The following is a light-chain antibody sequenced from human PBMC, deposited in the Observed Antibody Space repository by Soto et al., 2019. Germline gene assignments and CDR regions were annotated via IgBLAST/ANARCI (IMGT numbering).Light chain of an antibody. CDR1: QSISSY. CDR3: QQSYSTPRFT. CDR2: AAS. J-gene: IGKJ3*01. V-gene: IGKV1-39*01. Sequence: DIQMNQSPSSLSPSVGDRVTITCRASQSISSYLNWYQQKPGKAPKLLIYAASSLQSGVPSMFSGSGSGTDFTLTISSLQPEDFATYYCQQSYSTPRFTFGPGTKLDIK.